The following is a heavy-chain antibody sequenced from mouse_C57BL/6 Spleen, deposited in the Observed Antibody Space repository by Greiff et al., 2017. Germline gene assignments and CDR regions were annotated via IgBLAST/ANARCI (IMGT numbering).Heavy chain of an antibody. V-gene: IGHV1-53*01. CDR3: ARDDCDYEFDY. CDR1: GYTFTSYW. CDR2: INPSNGGT. J-gene: IGHJ2*01. Sequence: QVQLQQPGTELVKPGASVKLSCKASGYTFTSYWMHWVKQRPGQGLEWIGNINPSNGGTKYNEKFKSKATLTADKSSSTAYMQLSSLTSEDSAVXYCARDDCDYEFDYWGKGTTLTVSS. D-gene: IGHD2-4*01.